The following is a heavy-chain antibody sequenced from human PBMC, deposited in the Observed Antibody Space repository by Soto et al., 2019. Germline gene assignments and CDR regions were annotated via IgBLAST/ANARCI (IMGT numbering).Heavy chain of an antibody. J-gene: IGHJ3*02. CDR1: GYTFTSYD. CDR2: MNPYSGNT. Sequence: GASVKVSCKASGYTFTSYDINWVLQATGQGLEWMGWMNPYSGNTGYAQKFQGRVTMTRNTSISTAYMELSSLRSEDTAVYYCAGGHRHIGVGTAPRGAFDIWGQGTMVTVSS. V-gene: IGHV1-8*01. CDR3: AGGHRHIGVGTAPRGAFDI. D-gene: IGHD2-21*02.